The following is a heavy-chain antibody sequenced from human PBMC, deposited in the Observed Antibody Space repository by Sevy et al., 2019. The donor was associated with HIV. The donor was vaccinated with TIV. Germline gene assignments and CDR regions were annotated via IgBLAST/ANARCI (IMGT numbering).Heavy chain of an antibody. D-gene: IGHD6-13*01. Sequence: GGSLRLSCAASGFTFSSYEMNWVRQAPGKGLEWVSYISSSGSTIYYADSVKGRFTISRDNAKNSLYLQMNSLRAEDTAVYYWAARGSSSWYLSFDYWGQGTLVTVSS. J-gene: IGHJ4*02. V-gene: IGHV3-48*03. CDR2: ISSSGSTI. CDR1: GFTFSSYE. CDR3: AARGSSSWYLSFDY.